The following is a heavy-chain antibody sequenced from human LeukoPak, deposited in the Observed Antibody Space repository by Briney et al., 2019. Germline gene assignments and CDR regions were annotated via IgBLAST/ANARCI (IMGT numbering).Heavy chain of an antibody. D-gene: IGHD3-3*01. CDR1: GFTFSSYW. Sequence: GGSLRLSCAASGFTFSSYWMHWVRQAPGKGLVWVSRINSDGSSTSYADSVKGRFTISRDNAKNTLYLQMNSLRAEDTAVYYCARGAFTYYDFWSGYSRGRPEFSYYYYMDVWGKGTTVTVSS. CDR2: INSDGSST. V-gene: IGHV3-74*01. J-gene: IGHJ6*03. CDR3: ARGAFTYYDFWSGYSRGRPEFSYYYYMDV.